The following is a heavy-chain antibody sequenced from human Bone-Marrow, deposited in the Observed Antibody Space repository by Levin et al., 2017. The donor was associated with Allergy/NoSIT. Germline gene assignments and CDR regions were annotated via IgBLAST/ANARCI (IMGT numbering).Heavy chain of an antibody. CDR3: ATFEVGAD. J-gene: IGHJ4*02. CDR1: GFTFRNYW. D-gene: IGHD3-9*01. V-gene: IGHV3-7*02. Sequence: GGSLRLSCEASGFTFRNYWMSWVRQAPGKGLEWVAEIKPDGNDKYYEGSVKGRFTMSRDNAKNSLYLQMNSPRTEDTAVYFCATFEVGADWGQGTLVTVSS. CDR2: IKPDGNDK.